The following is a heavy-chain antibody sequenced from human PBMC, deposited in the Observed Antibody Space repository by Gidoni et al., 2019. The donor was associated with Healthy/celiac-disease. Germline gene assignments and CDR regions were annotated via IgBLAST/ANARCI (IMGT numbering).Heavy chain of an antibody. J-gene: IGHJ4*02. V-gene: IGHV1-18*01. CDR2: ISAYNGNT. CDR3: ARNLGRSFYQPGSGSYDY. Sequence: WVRQAPGQGLEWMGWISAYNGNTNYAQKLQGRVTMTTDTSTSTAYMELRSLRSDDTAVYYCARNLGRSFYQPGSGSYDYWGQGTLVTVSS. D-gene: IGHD3-10*01.